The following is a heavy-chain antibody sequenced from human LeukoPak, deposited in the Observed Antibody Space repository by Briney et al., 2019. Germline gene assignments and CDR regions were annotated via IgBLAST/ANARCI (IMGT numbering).Heavy chain of an antibody. CDR2: IYYSGST. V-gene: IGHV4-39*07. CDR1: GGSISSSSYY. CDR3: ARDRPRGFREELMDV. D-gene: IGHD1-26*01. J-gene: IGHJ4*02. Sequence: KASETLSLTCTVSGGSISSSSYYWGWIRQPPGKGLEWIGSIYYSGSTYYNPSLKSRVTISVDTSKNQFSLKLSSVTAADTAVYYCARDRPRGFREELMDVWGQGTLVTVSS.